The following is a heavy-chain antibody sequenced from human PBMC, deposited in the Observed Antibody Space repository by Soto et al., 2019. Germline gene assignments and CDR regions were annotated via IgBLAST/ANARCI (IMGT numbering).Heavy chain of an antibody. CDR1: GGSISSGGYY. Sequence: QVQLQESGPGLVKPSQTLSLTCTVSGGSISSGGYYWSWIRQHPGKGLEWIGYIYYSGSTYYNPSLESRVTISVDTSKNQFSLKLSSVTAADTAVYYCARDRAVVVPAAISYYGMDVWGQGTTVTVSS. CDR2: IYYSGST. CDR3: ARDRAVVVPAAISYYGMDV. J-gene: IGHJ6*02. D-gene: IGHD2-2*01. V-gene: IGHV4-31*03.